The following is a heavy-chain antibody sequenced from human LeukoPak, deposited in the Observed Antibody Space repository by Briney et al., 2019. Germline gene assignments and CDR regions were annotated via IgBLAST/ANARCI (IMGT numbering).Heavy chain of an antibody. J-gene: IGHJ6*03. CDR3: AKDVVGNHWYYYYYMDV. D-gene: IGHD1-14*01. CDR1: GFTFSSYG. V-gene: IGHV3-30*02. CDR2: IRYDGSNK. Sequence: PGGSLRLSCAASGFTFSSYGMHWVRQAPGKGLEWVAFIRYDGSNKYYADSVKGRFTISRDNSKNTLYLQMNSLRAEDTAVYYCAKDVVGNHWYYYYYMDVWGKGTTVTVSS.